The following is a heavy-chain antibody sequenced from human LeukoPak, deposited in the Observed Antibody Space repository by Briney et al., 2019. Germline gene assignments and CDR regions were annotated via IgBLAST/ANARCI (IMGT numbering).Heavy chain of an antibody. J-gene: IGHJ6*02. CDR3: ARAKLFRGWYRNNYYYYGMDV. Sequence: SETLSLTCAVYGGSFSGYYWGWIRQPPGKGLEWIGEINHSGSTNYNPSLKSRVTISVDTSKNQFSLKLSSVTAADTAVYYCARAKLFRGWYRNNYYYYGMDVWGQGTTVTVSS. D-gene: IGHD6-19*01. CDR1: GGSFSGYY. CDR2: INHSGST. V-gene: IGHV4-34*01.